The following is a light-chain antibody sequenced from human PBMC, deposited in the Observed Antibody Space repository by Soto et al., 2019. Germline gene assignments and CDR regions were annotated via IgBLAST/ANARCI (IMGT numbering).Light chain of an antibody. J-gene: IGKJ1*01. V-gene: IGKV1-5*01. CDR2: DAS. Sequence: DIQLTQSPSTLSASVGDRVTITCRASQNIGRGLAWYQQKPGKAPELLIYDASTLESGVPSRFSGSGSGTEVTLTISSLQPDDFVTYWCQHYSLVWSFRQGTKVEF. CDR1: QNIGRG. CDR3: QHYSLVWS.